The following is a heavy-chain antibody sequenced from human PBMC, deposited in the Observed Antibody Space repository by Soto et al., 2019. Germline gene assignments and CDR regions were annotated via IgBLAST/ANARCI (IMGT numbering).Heavy chain of an antibody. CDR3: ARGSNYYDSSGYPILRFDY. Sequence: ASVKVSCKASGYTFTSYDINWVRQATGQRLDWMGWINAGNGNTKYSQKFQGRVTITRDTSASTAYMELSSLRSEDTAVYYCARGSNYYDSSGYPILRFDYWGQGTLVTVSS. J-gene: IGHJ4*02. CDR2: INAGNGNT. CDR1: GYTFTSYD. V-gene: IGHV1-3*01. D-gene: IGHD3-22*01.